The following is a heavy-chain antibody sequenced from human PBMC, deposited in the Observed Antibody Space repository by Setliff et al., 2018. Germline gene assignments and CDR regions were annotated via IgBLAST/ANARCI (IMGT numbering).Heavy chain of an antibody. CDR3: ARDNWIFGVELPHYYYMDV. J-gene: IGHJ6*03. CDR1: GYTFTSYG. Sequence: ASVKVSCKASGYTFTSYGISWVRQAPGQGLEWMGWISAYNGNTNYAQKLQGRVTMTTDTSTSTAYMELRSLRSEDTAVYYCARDNWIFGVELPHYYYMDVWGKGTTVTVSS. D-gene: IGHD3-3*01. V-gene: IGHV1-18*01. CDR2: ISAYNGNT.